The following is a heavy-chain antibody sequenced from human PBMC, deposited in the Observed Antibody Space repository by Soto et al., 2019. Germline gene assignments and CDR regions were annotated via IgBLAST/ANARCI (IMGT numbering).Heavy chain of an antibody. V-gene: IGHV3-21*01. Sequence: GGSLRLSCAASGFTFSSYSMNWVRQAPGKGLEWVSSISSSSSYIYYADSVKGRFTISRDNAKNSLYLQMNSLRAEDTAVYYCARDPYYDFWSAYAPDYWGQGTLVTVSS. CDR1: GFTFSSYS. D-gene: IGHD3-3*01. CDR2: ISSSSSYI. CDR3: ARDPYYDFWSAYAPDY. J-gene: IGHJ4*02.